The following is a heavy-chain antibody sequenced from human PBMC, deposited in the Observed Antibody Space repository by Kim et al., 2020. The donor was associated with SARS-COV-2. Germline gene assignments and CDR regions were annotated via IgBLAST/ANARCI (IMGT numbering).Heavy chain of an antibody. CDR1: GFTFADFT. Sequence: GGSLRLSCAASGFTFADFTMQWVRQGPGKGLEWVSLISWDGGAALYADSVKGRFIVSRDNSKSSLYLLMNNLKPEDTAFYYCAKDVERTYSDGSQGNKAFDLWGQGTMVTVSS. CDR2: ISWDGGAA. D-gene: IGHD3-10*01. V-gene: IGHV3-43*01. J-gene: IGHJ3*01. CDR3: AKDVERTYSDGSQGNKAFDL.